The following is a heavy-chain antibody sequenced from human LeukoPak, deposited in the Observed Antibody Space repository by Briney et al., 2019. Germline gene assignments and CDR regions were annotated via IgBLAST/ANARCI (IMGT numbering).Heavy chain of an antibody. CDR3: ARWRRITADYYGMDV. Sequence: GGSLRLSCAASGFTFSSYSMNWVRQAPGKGLEWASSISSSSSYIYYADSVKGRFTISRDNAKNSLYLQMNSLRAEDTAVYYCARWRRITADYYGMDVWGQGTTVTVSS. CDR2: ISSSSSYI. CDR1: GFTFSSYS. V-gene: IGHV3-21*01. D-gene: IGHD3-3*01. J-gene: IGHJ6*02.